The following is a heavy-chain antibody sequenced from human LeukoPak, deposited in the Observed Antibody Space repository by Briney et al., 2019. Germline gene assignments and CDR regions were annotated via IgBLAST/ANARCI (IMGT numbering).Heavy chain of an antibody. CDR3: ARGRDYGDSVDY. Sequence: SQTLSLTCTVSGGSISSGGYYCSWIRQHPGKGLEWIGYIYSSGSTYYNPSLKSRVTISVDTSKNQFSLKLSSVTAADTAVYYCARGRDYGDSVDYWGQGTLVTVSS. CDR2: IYSSGST. V-gene: IGHV4-31*03. J-gene: IGHJ4*02. D-gene: IGHD4-17*01. CDR1: GGSISSGGYY.